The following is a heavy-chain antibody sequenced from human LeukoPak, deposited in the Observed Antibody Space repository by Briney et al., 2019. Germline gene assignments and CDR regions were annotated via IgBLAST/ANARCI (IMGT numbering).Heavy chain of an antibody. CDR1: GFTVSSNY. Sequence: GGSLRLSCAASGFTVSSNYMSWVRQAPGEGLEWVSVIYSGGSTYYADSVKGRFTISRDNSKNTLYLQMNSLRAEDTAVYYCARGPYGSGSLTFNYYYYYGMDVWGQGTTVTVSS. CDR2: IYSGGST. V-gene: IGHV3-66*01. D-gene: IGHD3-10*01. CDR3: ARGPYGSGSLTFNYYYYYGMDV. J-gene: IGHJ6*02.